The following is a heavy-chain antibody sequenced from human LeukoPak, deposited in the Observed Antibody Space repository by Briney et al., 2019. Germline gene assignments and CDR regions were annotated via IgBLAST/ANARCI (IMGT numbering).Heavy chain of an antibody. V-gene: IGHV4-38-2*01. D-gene: IGHD2-8*01. Sequence: SETLSLTCAVSGYSISSGYYWGWIRPPPGKGLEWIGSIYHSGSTYYNPSLKSRVTISVDTSKNQFSLKLSSVTAADTAVYYCARHKYCTNGVCHMGYWGQGTLVTVSS. CDR2: IYHSGST. CDR1: GYSISSGYY. J-gene: IGHJ4*02. CDR3: ARHKYCTNGVCHMGY.